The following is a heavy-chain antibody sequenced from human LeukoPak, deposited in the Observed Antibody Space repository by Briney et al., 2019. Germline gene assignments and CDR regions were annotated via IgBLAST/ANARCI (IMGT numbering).Heavy chain of an antibody. CDR3: ARDRTSYYDSRGYAFDY. CDR2: INTGNGDT. D-gene: IGHD3-22*01. V-gene: IGHV1-3*04. CDR1: GYTFTSYA. Sequence: ASVKVSCKASGYTFTSYAMDWVRQAPGQRLEWMGWINTGNGDTKYSQKFQGRVTITRDTSASTAYMELSSLRSEDTAVYYCARDRTSYYDSRGYAFDYWGQGTLVIVSS. J-gene: IGHJ4*02.